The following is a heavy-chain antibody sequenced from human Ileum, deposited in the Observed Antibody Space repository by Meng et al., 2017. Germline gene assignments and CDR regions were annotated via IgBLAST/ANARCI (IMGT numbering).Heavy chain of an antibody. CDR1: GDCLKVYW. Sequence: QVRLHAVAAWLVTPSHARSLPRSSGGDCLKVYWWCGIRQCPGKGVELFGEISLYGKTNYNPSLKSRVMISLDTSRDQFSLRLTSVTAADAAVYYCARVDFRGDSRDSCGLSHWGQGTLVTVSS. D-gene: IGHD3-22*01. J-gene: IGHJ1*01. CDR2: ISLYGKT. V-gene: IGHV4-34*01. CDR3: ARVDFRGDSRDSCGLSH.